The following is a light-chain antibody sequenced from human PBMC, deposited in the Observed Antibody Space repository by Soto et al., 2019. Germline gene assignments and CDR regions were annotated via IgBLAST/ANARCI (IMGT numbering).Light chain of an antibody. CDR3: QQYGTSLIT. CDR2: GAS. CDR1: QSVSSSY. V-gene: IGKV3-20*01. Sequence: ERVLTQSPGALSLSPGERATLSCRASQSVSSSYLGWYQQKPGQAPSLLIYGASSRATGIPDRFSGSGSGTDFTLTISRLEPEDFAVYYCQQYGTSLITFGQGTRLE. J-gene: IGKJ5*01.